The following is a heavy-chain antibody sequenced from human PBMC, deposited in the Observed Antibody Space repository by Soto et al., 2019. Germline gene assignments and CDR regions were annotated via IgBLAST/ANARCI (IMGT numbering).Heavy chain of an antibody. J-gene: IGHJ5*02. CDR1: GGPMYGYS. CDR3: ASADRKWLDP. CDR2: VYYDGTA. Sequence: SETLSLTCSVSGGPMYGYSWHWIRQPPGKGLEWIGYVYYDGTATYKPSLESRVTFSVDTSKNQASLKLRSVTAADTALYYCASADRKWLDPWGQGILVTVSS. V-gene: IGHV4-59*01.